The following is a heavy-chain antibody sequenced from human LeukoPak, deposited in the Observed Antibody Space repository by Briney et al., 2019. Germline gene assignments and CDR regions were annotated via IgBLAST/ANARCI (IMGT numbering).Heavy chain of an antibody. CDR1: GFTFSSYG. Sequence: PGGSLRLSCAASGFTFSSYGMSWVRQAPGKGLEWVSAISGSGGSTYYADSVKGRFTISRDNSKNTLYLRMNNLRAEDTAVYYCAREEAAAGSFDYWGQGTLVTVSS. CDR2: ISGSGGST. V-gene: IGHV3-23*01. D-gene: IGHD6-13*01. J-gene: IGHJ4*02. CDR3: AREEAAAGSFDY.